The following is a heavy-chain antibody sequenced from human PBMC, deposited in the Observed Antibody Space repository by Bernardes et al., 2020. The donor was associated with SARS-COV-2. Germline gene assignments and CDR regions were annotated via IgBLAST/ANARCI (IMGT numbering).Heavy chain of an antibody. CDR2: ISSSSSYI. CDR3: ARDDYYGSGTYYYYGMDV. Sequence: GWSLRLSCAASGFTFSSYSMNWVRQAPGKGLEWVSSISSSSSYIYYADSVKGRFTISRDNAKNSLYLQMNSLRAEDTAVYYCARDDYYGSGTYYYYGMDVWGQGTTVTVSS. CDR1: GFTFSSYS. D-gene: IGHD3-10*01. J-gene: IGHJ6*02. V-gene: IGHV3-21*01.